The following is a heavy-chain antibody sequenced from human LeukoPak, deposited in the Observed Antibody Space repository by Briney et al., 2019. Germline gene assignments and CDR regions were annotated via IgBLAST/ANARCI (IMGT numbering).Heavy chain of an antibody. D-gene: IGHD1-14*01. J-gene: IGHJ4*02. CDR1: GFTFSSYW. Sequence: GGSLRLSCAASGFTFSSYWMSWVRQAPGQGLDWVAVILENGSYQYYADSVKGRFTISRDNSKNTLFLQMNSLRDEDTAIYYCARVQGGGFRTADYWGQGTLVAVSS. CDR2: ILENGSYQ. V-gene: IGHV3-30*03. CDR3: ARVQGGGFRTADY.